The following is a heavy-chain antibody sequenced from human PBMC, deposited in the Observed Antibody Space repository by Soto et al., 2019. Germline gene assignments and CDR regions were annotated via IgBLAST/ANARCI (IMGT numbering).Heavy chain of an antibody. Sequence: GESLKISCKGSGYSFTSYWIGWVRQMPGKGLEWMGIIYPGDSDTRYSPSFQGQVTISADKSISNAYLQWSSLKASDTAMYYCASPTSIAARWDAFDIWGQGTMVTVSS. V-gene: IGHV5-51*01. J-gene: IGHJ3*02. CDR1: GYSFTSYW. CDR3: ASPTSIAARWDAFDI. CDR2: IYPGDSDT. D-gene: IGHD6-6*01.